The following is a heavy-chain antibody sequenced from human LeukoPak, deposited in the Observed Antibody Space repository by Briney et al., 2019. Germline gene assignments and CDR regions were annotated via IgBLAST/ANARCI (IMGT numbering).Heavy chain of an antibody. CDR1: NGSFSGYY. Sequence: SETLSLTCAVYNGSFSGYYWSWIRQPPGKGLEWIGEIDHSGSTNYNPSLKSRVTISVDTSKNQFSLKLSSVTAADTAVYYCARSDYSTYFDYWGQGALVTVSS. CDR2: IDHSGST. CDR3: ARSDYSTYFDY. D-gene: IGHD2-15*01. J-gene: IGHJ4*02. V-gene: IGHV4-34*01.